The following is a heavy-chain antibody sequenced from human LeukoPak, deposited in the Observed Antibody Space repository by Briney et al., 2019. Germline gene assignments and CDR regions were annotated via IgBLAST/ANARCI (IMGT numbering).Heavy chain of an antibody. J-gene: IGHJ2*01. CDR2: ISYDGSNK. V-gene: IGHV3-30-3*01. Sequence: GGSLRLSCAASGFTFSSYAMHWVRQAPGKGLEWVAVISYDGSNKYYADSVKGRFTISRDNSKNTLYLQMNSLRAEDTAVYYCARVAMGGWYFDLWGRGTLVTVSS. D-gene: IGHD2-15*01. CDR1: GFTFSSYA. CDR3: ARVAMGGWYFDL.